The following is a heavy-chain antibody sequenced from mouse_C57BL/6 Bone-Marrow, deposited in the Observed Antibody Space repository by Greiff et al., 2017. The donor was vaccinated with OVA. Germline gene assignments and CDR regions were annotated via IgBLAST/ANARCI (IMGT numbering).Heavy chain of an antibody. CDR1: GYTFTDYY. Sequence: VQLKESGPVLVKPGASVKMSCKASGYTFTDYYMNWVKQSHGKSLEWIGVINPYNGGTSYNQKFKGKATLTVDKSSSTAYMELNSLTSEDSAVYYCAREDDGYYDYFDYWGQGTTLTVSS. CDR2: INPYNGGT. V-gene: IGHV1-19*01. D-gene: IGHD2-3*01. CDR3: AREDDGYYDYFDY. J-gene: IGHJ2*01.